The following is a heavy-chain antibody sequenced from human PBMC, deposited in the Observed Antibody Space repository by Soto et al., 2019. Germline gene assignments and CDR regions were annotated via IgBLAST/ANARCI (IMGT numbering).Heavy chain of an antibody. CDR1: GFTFSSYG. CDR2: ISYDGSNK. Sequence: QVQLVESGGGVVQPGRSLRLSCAASGFTFSSYGMHWVRQAPGKGLEWVAVISYDGSNKYYADSVKGRFTISRDNSKNTLYLQMNSLRAEDTAVYYCAKVQERYSSGWYADFDYWGQGTLVTVSS. J-gene: IGHJ4*02. CDR3: AKVQERYSSGWYADFDY. V-gene: IGHV3-30*18. D-gene: IGHD6-19*01.